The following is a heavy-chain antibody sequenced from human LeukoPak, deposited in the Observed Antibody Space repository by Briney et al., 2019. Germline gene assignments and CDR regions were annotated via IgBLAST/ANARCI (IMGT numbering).Heavy chain of an antibody. CDR2: IYYSGST. J-gene: IGHJ4*02. V-gene: IGHV4-30-4*01. CDR3: ARGVTQSTPGFDY. D-gene: IGHD2-15*01. CDR1: GDSISSGDHY. Sequence: KPPQTPCLTCTVSGDSISSGDHYWTWIRQSPGKGLEWIGYIYYSGSTNYNPSLKSRVTISVDKSKNQFSLKLSSVAAADTAVYYCARGVTQSTPGFDYWGQGTLGSVSS.